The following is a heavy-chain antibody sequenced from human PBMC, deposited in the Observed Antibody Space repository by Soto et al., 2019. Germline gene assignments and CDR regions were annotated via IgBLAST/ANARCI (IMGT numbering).Heavy chain of an antibody. CDR3: XXXXXXXXXXXGX. V-gene: IGHV3-23*01. CDR1: GFTFSNYV. Sequence: EVQLLESGGGLVQPGGSLRLSCAASGFTFSNYVMSWVRQAPGKGLEWVSAISGSGGSTYYADSVKGRFTMSRDNSENTLYLQXXXLXXXXXXXXXXXXXXXXXXXXXGXWGQGTLVTVSS. CDR2: ISGSGGST. J-gene: IGHJ4*02.